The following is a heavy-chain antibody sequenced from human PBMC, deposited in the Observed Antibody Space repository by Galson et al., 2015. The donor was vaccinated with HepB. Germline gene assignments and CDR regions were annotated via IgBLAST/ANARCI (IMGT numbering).Heavy chain of an antibody. Sequence: SLRLSCAASGFTFSSYSMNWVRQAPGKGLEWVSSISSSSSYIYYADSVKGRFTISRDNAKNSLYLQMNSLRAEDTAVYYCARDLTIFGVVIYYYYGMDVWGQGTTVTVSS. V-gene: IGHV3-21*01. D-gene: IGHD3-3*01. CDR1: GFTFSSYS. J-gene: IGHJ6*02. CDR2: ISSSSSYI. CDR3: ARDLTIFGVVIYYYYGMDV.